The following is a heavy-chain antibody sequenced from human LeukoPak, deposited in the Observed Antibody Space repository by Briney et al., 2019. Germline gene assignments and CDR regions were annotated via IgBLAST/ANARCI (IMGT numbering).Heavy chain of an antibody. Sequence: GGSLRLSCAASGFTFDDYAMHWVRQAPGKGLEWVSGISWNSGSIGYADSVKGRFTISRDNAKNSLYLQMNSLRAEDTALYYCAKERQTAAATSFQHWGQGTLVTVSS. D-gene: IGHD6-13*01. J-gene: IGHJ1*01. CDR1: GFTFDDYA. V-gene: IGHV3-9*01. CDR2: ISWNSGSI. CDR3: AKERQTAAATSFQH.